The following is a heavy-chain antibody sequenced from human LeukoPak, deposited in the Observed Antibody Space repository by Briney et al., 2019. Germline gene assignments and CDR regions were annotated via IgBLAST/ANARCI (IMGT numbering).Heavy chain of an antibody. D-gene: IGHD6-19*01. Sequence: GGSLRLSCAASGFTFDDYAMHRVRQAPGKGLEWVSSISSSSSHIYYADSVKGRFNISRDNAKNSVYLQMNGLRAEDTAVYYCARLSSGWTPFEYWGQGALVIVSS. CDR2: ISSSSSHI. V-gene: IGHV3-21*01. J-gene: IGHJ4*02. CDR1: GFTFDDYA. CDR3: ARLSSGWTPFEY.